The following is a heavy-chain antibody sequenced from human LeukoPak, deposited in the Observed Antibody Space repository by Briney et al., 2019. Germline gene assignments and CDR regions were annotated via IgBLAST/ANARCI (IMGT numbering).Heavy chain of an antibody. Sequence: GGSLRLSCAASGLTFSKYSMTWVRQAPGKGLEWVSTISGSGDSTYYADSVKGRFTISRDNSKNTLHLQMNSLRAEDTAVYYCARTAGYGSGWEDYWGQGTLVTVSS. CDR2: ISGSGDST. J-gene: IGHJ4*02. CDR3: ARTAGYGSGWEDY. D-gene: IGHD6-19*01. CDR1: GLTFSKYS. V-gene: IGHV3-23*01.